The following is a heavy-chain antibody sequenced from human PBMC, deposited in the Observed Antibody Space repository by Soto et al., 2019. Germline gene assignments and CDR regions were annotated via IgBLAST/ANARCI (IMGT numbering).Heavy chain of an antibody. Sequence: SGTLSLSCTVYHDCRSGTNWWDWVRQRPGKGLEWICEAQHSWCTNYNPSLKCRVTISVDRSQRIFSLKLASVSAADTAVYYCVRSEATALDYWGQGTLVTVS. J-gene: IGHJ4*02. CDR3: VRSEATALDY. CDR1: HDCRSGTNW. V-gene: IGHV4-4*02. CDR2: AQHSWCT.